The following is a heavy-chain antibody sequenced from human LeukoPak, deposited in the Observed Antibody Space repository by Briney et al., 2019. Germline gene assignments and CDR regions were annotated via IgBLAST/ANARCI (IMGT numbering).Heavy chain of an antibody. D-gene: IGHD3-16*01. CDR3: AKRSVWGSYYYYFDY. CDR1: GFTFSTYG. Sequence: GGSLRLSCAASGFTFSTYGMSWVRQAPGKGLEWVSAISGNGGTTYYADSVKGRFTISRDNSKNTLYLQMNSLRAEDTAVYYCAKRSVWGSYYYYFDYWGQGTLVTVSS. CDR2: ISGNGGTT. J-gene: IGHJ4*02. V-gene: IGHV3-23*01.